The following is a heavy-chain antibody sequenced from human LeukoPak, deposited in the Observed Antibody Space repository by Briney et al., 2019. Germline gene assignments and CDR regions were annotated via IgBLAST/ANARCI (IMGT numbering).Heavy chain of an antibody. J-gene: IGHJ4*02. D-gene: IGHD3-3*01. Sequence: PSETLSLTCTVSGYSISSGYYWGWIRQPPGKGLEWIGSIYHSGTTYYNPSLKSRVTISVDTSKNQFSLKLSSVIAADTAVYYCARNIFWSGSYYDYWGQGTLVTVSS. V-gene: IGHV4-38-2*02. CDR1: GYSISSGYY. CDR3: ARNIFWSGSYYDY. CDR2: IYHSGTT.